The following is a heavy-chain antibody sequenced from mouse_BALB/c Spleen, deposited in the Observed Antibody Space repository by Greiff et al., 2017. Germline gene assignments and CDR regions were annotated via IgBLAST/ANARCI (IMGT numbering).Heavy chain of an antibody. Sequence: EVQLQQSGPELVKPGASVKMSCKASGYTFTSYVMHWVKQKPGQGLEWIGYINPYNDGTKYNEKFKGKATLTSDKSSSTAYMELSSLTSEDSAVYYCARGGHYYGSSSYAMDYWGQGTSVTVSS. CDR2: INPYNDGT. D-gene: IGHD1-1*01. CDR1: GYTFTSYV. CDR3: ARGGHYYGSSSYAMDY. V-gene: IGHV1-14*01. J-gene: IGHJ4*01.